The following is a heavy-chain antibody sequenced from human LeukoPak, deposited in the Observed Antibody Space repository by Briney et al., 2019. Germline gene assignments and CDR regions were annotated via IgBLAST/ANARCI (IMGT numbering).Heavy chain of an antibody. Sequence: ASVKVSCKASGYTFTNYGFSWARQAPGQGLEWMGWISAYNGNTNYAQNLQGRVTMTTDTSTSTAYMELRSLRSDDTAVYYCARDHSGDDSRFLGYWGQGTLVTVSS. D-gene: IGHD5-12*01. V-gene: IGHV1-18*01. CDR3: ARDHSGDDSRFLGY. CDR2: ISAYNGNT. J-gene: IGHJ4*02. CDR1: GYTFTNYG.